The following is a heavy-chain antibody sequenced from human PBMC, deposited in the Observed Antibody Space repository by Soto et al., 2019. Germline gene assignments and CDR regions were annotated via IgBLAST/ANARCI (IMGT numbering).Heavy chain of an antibody. J-gene: IGHJ4*02. Sequence: QVQLQESGPGLVKPSETLSLTCTVSGGSISSSHWSWIRQPPGKGLEWIGYVYYTGSADYNPSLKSRVTTSLDTSKNQFSLKLSSVTAADTAFYYCASMSHYYDGSGGTVYYFDYWGQGTLVTVSS. CDR3: ASMSHYYDGSGGTVYYFDY. V-gene: IGHV4-59*01. CDR1: GGSISSSH. D-gene: IGHD3-22*01. CDR2: VYYTGSA.